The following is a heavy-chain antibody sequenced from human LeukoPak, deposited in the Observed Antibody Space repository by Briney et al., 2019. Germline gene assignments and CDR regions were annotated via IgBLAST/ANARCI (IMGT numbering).Heavy chain of an antibody. Sequence: ASVKVSCKASGYTFTGYYMHWVRQAPGQGLEWMGWINPNSGGTNYAQKFQGRVTMTRDTSISPAYMEPSRLSSDDTAVYYCARASFISKYCSSTSCSLEYWGQGTLVTVSS. V-gene: IGHV1-2*02. CDR2: INPNSGGT. J-gene: IGHJ4*02. CDR3: ARASFISKYCSSTSCSLEY. D-gene: IGHD2-2*01. CDR1: GYTFTGYY.